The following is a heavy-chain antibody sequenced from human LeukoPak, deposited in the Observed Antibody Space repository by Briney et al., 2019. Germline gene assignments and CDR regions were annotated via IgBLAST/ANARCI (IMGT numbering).Heavy chain of an antibody. D-gene: IGHD3-10*01. J-gene: IGHJ5*02. Sequence: PSETLSLTCTVSGGSISSNSYYWGWIRQSPGKGLEWIGTIYYSGSTYYNPSLKSRVTISVDTSKNQFSLKLSSVTAADTAMYYCARNRYYYGSGSYGAPNWFDPWGQGTLVTVSS. CDR2: IYYSGST. CDR3: ARNRYYYGSGSYGAPNWFDP. CDR1: GGSISSNSYY. V-gene: IGHV4-39*01.